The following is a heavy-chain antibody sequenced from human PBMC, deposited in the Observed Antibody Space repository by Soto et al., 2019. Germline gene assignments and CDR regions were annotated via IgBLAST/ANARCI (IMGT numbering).Heavy chain of an antibody. J-gene: IGHJ5*02. CDR2: IYATGTT. CDR3: VRDGTKTLRDWFDP. Sequence: LLETLSLTCTVAGASISGFYWSWIRKSAGKGLEWIGRIYATGTTDYNPSLKSRVMMSVDTSKKQFSLKLRSVTAADTAVYYCVRDGTKTLRDWFDPWGQGISVTVSS. V-gene: IGHV4-4*07. D-gene: IGHD1-1*01. CDR1: GASISGFY.